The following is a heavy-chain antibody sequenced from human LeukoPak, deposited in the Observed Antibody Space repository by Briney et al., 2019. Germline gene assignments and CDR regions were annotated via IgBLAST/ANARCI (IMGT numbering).Heavy chain of an antibody. Sequence: PGGPLRLSCAAAGFTFNHYGMHWVRQAPGKGLQWVAVRWCDETNLYYADSVKVRFTICRDDSGNAVYLQVNSLRPEDTGVYYCARDAQRGFDYSNSLEYWGQGTPVTVST. D-gene: IGHD4-11*01. J-gene: IGHJ4*02. V-gene: IGHV3-33*01. CDR2: RWCDETNL. CDR1: GFTFNHYG. CDR3: ARDAQRGFDYSNSLEY.